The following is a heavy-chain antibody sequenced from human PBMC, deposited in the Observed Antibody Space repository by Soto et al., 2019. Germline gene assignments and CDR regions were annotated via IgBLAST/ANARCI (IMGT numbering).Heavy chain of an antibody. CDR3: VRGFVYSGFSSMGYFDS. J-gene: IGHJ4*02. CDR2: IYFNGRT. CDR1: GVSMNNYY. D-gene: IGHD3-3*02. Sequence: SETLSLTCSVSGVSMNNYYWNWIRQPPGEGLEWVGYIYFNGRTHYNPSLKSRVTISEDSSKNQFFLKLSSVTAADTAVYYCVRGFVYSGFSSMGYFDSWGRGALVTVSS. V-gene: IGHV4-59*01.